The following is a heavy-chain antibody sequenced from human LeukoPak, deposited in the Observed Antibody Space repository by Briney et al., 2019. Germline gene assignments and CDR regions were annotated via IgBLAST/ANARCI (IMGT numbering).Heavy chain of an antibody. Sequence: ASVKVSCKASGYTFTGYYMHWVRQAPGQELEWMGWINPNSGGTNYAQKFQGRVIMTRDTSISTAYMELSRLRSDDTAVYYCARNVNCGGDCYSFFDYWGQGTLVTVSS. D-gene: IGHD2-21*02. CDR2: INPNSGGT. CDR3: ARNVNCGGDCYSFFDY. CDR1: GYTFTGYY. V-gene: IGHV1-2*02. J-gene: IGHJ4*02.